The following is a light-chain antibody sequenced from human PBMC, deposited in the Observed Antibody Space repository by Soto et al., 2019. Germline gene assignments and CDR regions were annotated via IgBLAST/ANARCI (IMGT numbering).Light chain of an antibody. CDR1: QRVSSY. J-gene: IGKJ3*01. V-gene: IGKV3-11*01. CDR2: DAS. CDR3: QQRSNWPPFT. Sequence: EIVLTQSPATLSWSPGERATLSCRASQRVSSYLAWYQQKPGQAPRLLIYDASNRATGIPARFSGSGSGTDFTLTISSLEPDDFAVYYCQQRSNWPPFTFGPGTKVDIK.